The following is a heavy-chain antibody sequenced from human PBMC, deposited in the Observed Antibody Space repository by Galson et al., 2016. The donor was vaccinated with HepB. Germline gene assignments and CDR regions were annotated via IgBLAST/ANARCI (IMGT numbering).Heavy chain of an antibody. CDR2: VGGGTA. CDR3: AKARGAKYAAYYFDF. D-gene: IGHD2-8*01. CDR1: GFTFGTYA. Sequence: SLRLSCAASGFTFGTYAVNWVRQAPGKGLEWVSAVGGGTAYYADSVKGRFTVSRDNSKNTLDLHMYRLRVEDTAVYYCAKARGAKYAAYYFDFWGDGTLVTVSS. V-gene: IGHV3-23*01. J-gene: IGHJ4*01.